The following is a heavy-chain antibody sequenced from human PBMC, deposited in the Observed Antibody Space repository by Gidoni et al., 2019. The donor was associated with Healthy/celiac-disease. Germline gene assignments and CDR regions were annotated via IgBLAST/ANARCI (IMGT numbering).Heavy chain of an antibody. V-gene: IGHV3-7*01. J-gene: IGHJ6*02. CDR2: IKQDGSEK. CDR1: GFTFSSYW. D-gene: IGHD5-18*01. Sequence: EVQLVESGGGLVQPGGSLRLSCVASGFTFSSYWMSWVRQAPGQGLEGVANIKQDGSEKYYVDSVKGRFTISRDNAKNSLYLQMNSLRAEDTAVYYCARHRWVEYSYGSVTLELGMDVWGQGTTVTVSS. CDR3: ARHRWVEYSYGSVTLELGMDV.